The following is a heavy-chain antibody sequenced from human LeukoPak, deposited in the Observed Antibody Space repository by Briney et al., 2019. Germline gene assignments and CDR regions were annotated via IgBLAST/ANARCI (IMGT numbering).Heavy chain of an antibody. J-gene: IGHJ3*02. CDR1: GGSISSSSYF. Sequence: SETLSLTCTASGGSISSSSYFWGWIRQPSGKGLEWIGSFSYRGGAYHNPSLASRVTISRDTSTSQFSLKLRSATAADTAVYYCARQVARSLISLRLVSLDSFDIWGQGTTVTVSS. CDR3: ARQVARSLISLRLVSLDSFDI. D-gene: IGHD3-10*01. V-gene: IGHV4-39*07. CDR2: FSYRGGA.